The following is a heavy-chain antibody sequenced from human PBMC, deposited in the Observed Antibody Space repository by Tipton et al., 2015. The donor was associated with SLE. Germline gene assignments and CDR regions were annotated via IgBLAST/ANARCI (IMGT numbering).Heavy chain of an antibody. V-gene: IGHV4-34*01. J-gene: IGHJ6*03. D-gene: IGHD6-19*01. CDR1: GGSFSGYY. CDR3: ARGVAGYYFYYYLDV. Sequence: TLSLTCAVYGGSFSGYYWSWIRQPPGKGLEWIGEINHSGFTNYKPSLKSRVTMAADTSTSQLSLKLSSVTAADTAVYYCARGVAGYYFYYYLDVWGSGTAVTVSS. CDR2: INHSGFT.